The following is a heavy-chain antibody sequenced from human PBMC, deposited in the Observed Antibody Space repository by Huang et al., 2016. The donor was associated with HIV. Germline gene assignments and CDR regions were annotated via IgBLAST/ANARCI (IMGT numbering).Heavy chain of an antibody. CDR2: IGYSGSS. V-gene: IGHV4-59*11. J-gene: IGHJ4*02. CDR3: ARDHHDVWRGYRRMYFFDH. D-gene: IGHD3-3*01. CDR1: GGSISTHY. Sequence: QVQLQESGPGLVKPSETLSLTCTVSGGSISTHYWSWIRQPPGKGLEWSGGIGYSGSSNCRPSLKSRVTILLGTSKSQFSLRVNAVTAADTAMYYCARDHHDVWRGYRRMYFFDHWGQGTLVTVSS.